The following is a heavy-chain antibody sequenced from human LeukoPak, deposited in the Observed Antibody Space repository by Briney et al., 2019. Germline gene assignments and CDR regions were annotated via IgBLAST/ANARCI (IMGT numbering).Heavy chain of an antibody. CDR2: IDSNGGST. Sequence: GGSLRLSCAASGFIFDDYGMSWVRQAPGKGLEWVSGIDSNGGSTGYADSVKGRFTISRDNAKKSLYLQMNSLRAEDTALYYCAKDRGPRFLYMDVWAKGTTVTVSS. CDR3: AKDRGPRFLYMDV. D-gene: IGHD3-10*01. CDR1: GFIFDDYG. V-gene: IGHV3-20*04. J-gene: IGHJ6*03.